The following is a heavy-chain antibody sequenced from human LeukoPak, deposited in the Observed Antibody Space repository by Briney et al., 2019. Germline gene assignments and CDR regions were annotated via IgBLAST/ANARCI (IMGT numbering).Heavy chain of an antibody. CDR3: ARGGYGSYLNWFDP. V-gene: IGHV3-21*01. D-gene: IGHD1-26*01. CDR2: ISSSSSYI. J-gene: IGHJ5*02. CDR1: GFTFSTYS. Sequence: NPGGSLRLSCAASGFTFSTYSMNWVRQAPGKGLEWVSSISSSSSYIYYADSVKGRFTISRDNAKNSLYLQMNSLRAGDTAVYYCARGGYGSYLNWFDPWGQGTLVTVSS.